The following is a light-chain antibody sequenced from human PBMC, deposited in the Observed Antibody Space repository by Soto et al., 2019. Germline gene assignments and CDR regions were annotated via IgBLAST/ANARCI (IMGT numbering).Light chain of an antibody. V-gene: IGKV2-28*01. CDR2: LGS. J-gene: IGKJ5*01. CDR1: QSLLHNNGYNY. CDR3: MQALQSLT. Sequence: DIVIRQTTISLPVTPGEPASISCRSNQSLLHNNGYNYFDCYMQKPGXAPXLLIYLGSNRASGVPDRFSGGGSGTDFTLQLSRVEAADVGVYDCMQALQSLTFGQGTRLDI.